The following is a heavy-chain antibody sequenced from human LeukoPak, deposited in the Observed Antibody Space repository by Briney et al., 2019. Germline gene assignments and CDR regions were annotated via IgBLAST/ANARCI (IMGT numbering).Heavy chain of an antibody. CDR2: IYSGGTT. CDR1: GFSVSSNY. D-gene: IGHD3-22*01. CDR3: VRGQITLTL. Sequence: GGSLRLSCAASGFSVSSNYMSWVRQAPGKGLEWVSVIYSGGTTYYADSVKGRFTISRDTSKNTLYLQMNSLRAEDTAVYYCVRGQITLTLWGQGALVTVSS. J-gene: IGHJ4*02. V-gene: IGHV3-53*01.